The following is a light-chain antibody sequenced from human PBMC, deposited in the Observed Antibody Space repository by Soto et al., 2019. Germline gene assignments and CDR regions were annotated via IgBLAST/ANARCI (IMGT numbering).Light chain of an antibody. CDR2: EVT. CDR3: SSYTNTTTLV. Sequence: QSALTQPASVSGSPGQSITISCTGTSNDIGGYNFVSRSQQHPGKAPKLIIYEVTNRPSGVSNRFSGSKSGNTASLTISGLQADDEADYYCSSYTNTTTLVFGGGTKLTVL. CDR1: SNDIGGYNF. V-gene: IGLV2-14*01. J-gene: IGLJ2*01.